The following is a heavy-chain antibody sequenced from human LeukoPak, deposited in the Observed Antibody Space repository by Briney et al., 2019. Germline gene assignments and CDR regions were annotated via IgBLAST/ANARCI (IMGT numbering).Heavy chain of an antibody. Sequence: SETLSLTCTVSGGSISSYYWSWIRQPAGKGLEWIGRIYTSGSTNYNPSLKSRVTMSVDTSKNRFSLNLRSVTAADTAMYYCARADRRRNAFDIWGQGTMVTVSS. V-gene: IGHV4-4*07. CDR3: ARADRRRNAFDI. CDR2: IYTSGST. J-gene: IGHJ3*02. CDR1: GGSISSYY.